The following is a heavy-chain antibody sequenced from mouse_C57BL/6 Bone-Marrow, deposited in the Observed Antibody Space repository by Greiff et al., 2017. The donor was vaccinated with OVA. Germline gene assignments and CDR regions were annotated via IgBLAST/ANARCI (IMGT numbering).Heavy chain of an antibody. Sequence: VKLQQSGAELMKPGASVKLSCKASGYTFTGYWIEWVKQRPGHGLEWIGEILPGSGSTNYNEKFKGKATLTADTSSNTAYMPLSSLTTEDSAIYYCTRLNWVFADWGQGTLVTVSA. V-gene: IGHV1-9*01. D-gene: IGHD4-1*01. J-gene: IGHJ3*01. CDR3: TRLNWVFAD. CDR1: GYTFTGYW. CDR2: ILPGSGST.